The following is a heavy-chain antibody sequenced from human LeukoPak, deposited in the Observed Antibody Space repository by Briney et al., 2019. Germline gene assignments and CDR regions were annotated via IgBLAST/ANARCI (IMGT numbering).Heavy chain of an antibody. CDR3: ARGRYYYDSSGYYEFDY. D-gene: IGHD3-22*01. J-gene: IGHJ4*02. Sequence: PGRSLRLSCAASGFTFSSYAMHWVRQAPGKGLEWVADISYDGSNKYYADSVKGRFTISRDNSKNTLYLQMNSLRAEDTAVYYCARGRYYYDSSGYYEFDYWGQGTLVTVSS. V-gene: IGHV3-30*01. CDR2: ISYDGSNK. CDR1: GFTFSSYA.